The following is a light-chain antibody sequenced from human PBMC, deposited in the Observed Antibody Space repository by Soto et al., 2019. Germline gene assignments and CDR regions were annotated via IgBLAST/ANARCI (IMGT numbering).Light chain of an antibody. CDR3: QSYDSSLSADYV. Sequence: QSVLTQPPSVSGAPGQRVTISCTGSSSNIGAGYDVHWYQQLPGTAPKLLIYGNSNRPSRVPDRFSGSKSGTSASLAITGLQAEDEADYYCQSYDSSLSADYVFGTGTKLTVL. V-gene: IGLV1-40*01. CDR2: GNS. CDR1: SSNIGAGYD. J-gene: IGLJ1*01.